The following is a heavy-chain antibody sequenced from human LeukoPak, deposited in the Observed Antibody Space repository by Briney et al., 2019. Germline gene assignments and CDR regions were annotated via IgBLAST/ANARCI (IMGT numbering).Heavy chain of an antibody. J-gene: IGHJ3*02. CDR1: GFTFSSYS. V-gene: IGHV3-21*01. CDR2: ISSSSSYI. D-gene: IGHD6-6*01. CDR3: ARAMYSSSSSDLIDAFDI. Sequence: GGSLRLSCAASGFTFSSYSMNWVRQAPEKGLEWVSSISSSSSYIYYADSVKGRFTISRDNAKNSLYLQMNSLRAEDTAVYYCARAMYSSSSSDLIDAFDIWGQGTMVTVSS.